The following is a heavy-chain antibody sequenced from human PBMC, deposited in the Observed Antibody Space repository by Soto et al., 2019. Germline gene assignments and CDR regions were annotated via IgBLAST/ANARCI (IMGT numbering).Heavy chain of an antibody. J-gene: IGHJ6*02. Sequence: NLPETLSLTCTVSGGSISSYYWSWIRQPPGRGLEWIGYIYYSGSTNYNPSLKSRVTISVDTSKNQFSLKLSSVTAADTAVYYCARGDYYYYGMDVWGQGTTVTVSS. CDR3: ARGDYYYYGMDV. CDR1: GGSISSYY. V-gene: IGHV4-59*01. CDR2: IYYSGST.